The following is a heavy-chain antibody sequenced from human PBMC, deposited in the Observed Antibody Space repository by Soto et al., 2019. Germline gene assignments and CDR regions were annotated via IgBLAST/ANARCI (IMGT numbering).Heavy chain of an antibody. V-gene: IGHV1-18*04. Sequence: ASVQVSCQASGYTFTSYGISWVRQAPGQGLEWMGWISAYNGNTNYAQKLQGRVTMTTDTSTNTAYMELRSLRSDDTAVYYCLITGTTGYFDYWGQGTLVTVSS. CDR2: ISAYNGNT. CDR1: GYTFTSYG. D-gene: IGHD1-7*01. J-gene: IGHJ4*02. CDR3: LITGTTGYFDY.